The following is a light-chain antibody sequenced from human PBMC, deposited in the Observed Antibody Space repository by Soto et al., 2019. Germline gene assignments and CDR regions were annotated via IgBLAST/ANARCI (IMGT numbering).Light chain of an antibody. CDR3: QQYGTSPLT. Sequence: EIVMTQSPATLSVSPGERATLSCRASQSVKNDYLAWYQQRPGLAPRLLIFGASGRATGIPDRFSGSGSGTDFTLTISRLEPEDFAIYYCQQYGTSPLTFGGGTKVDIK. J-gene: IGKJ4*01. CDR2: GAS. CDR1: QSVKNDY. V-gene: IGKV3-20*01.